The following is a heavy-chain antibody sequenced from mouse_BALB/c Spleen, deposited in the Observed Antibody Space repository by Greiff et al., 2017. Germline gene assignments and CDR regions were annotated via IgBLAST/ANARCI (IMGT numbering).Heavy chain of an antibody. Sequence: VQLQQSGAELVRPGALVKLSCKASGFNIKDYYMHWVKQRPEQGLEWIGWIDPENGNTIYDPKFQGKASITADTSSNTAYLQLSSLTSEDTAVYYCARNYYGGAMDYWGQGTSVTVSS. CDR2: IDPENGNT. D-gene: IGHD1-1*01. J-gene: IGHJ4*01. CDR1: GFNIKDYY. CDR3: ARNYYGGAMDY. V-gene: IGHV14-1*02.